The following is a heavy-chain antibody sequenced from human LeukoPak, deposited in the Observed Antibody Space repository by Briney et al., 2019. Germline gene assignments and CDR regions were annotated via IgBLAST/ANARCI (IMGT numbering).Heavy chain of an antibody. V-gene: IGHV3-23*01. J-gene: IGHJ4*02. CDR3: AKASSGWDFDY. D-gene: IGHD6-19*01. CDR1: RFTFSSSA. CDR2: ISGSGGST. Sequence: PGVSLRLSCAASRFTFSSSAMSWVRQAPGKGLEWVSAISGSGGSTYYADSVEGRFTISRDNSKNTLYLQMNSLRAEDTAVYYCAKASSGWDFDYWGQGTLVTVSS.